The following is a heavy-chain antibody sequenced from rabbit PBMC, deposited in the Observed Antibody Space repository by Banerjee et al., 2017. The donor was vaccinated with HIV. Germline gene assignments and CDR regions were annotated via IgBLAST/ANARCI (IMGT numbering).Heavy chain of an antibody. D-gene: IGHD4-1*01. Sequence: QSLEESGGDLVKPGASLTLTCTASGLDFSNYHMGWVRQAPGKGLEWIGDIYAGSSGSTYYASWAKGRFTISKTSSTTVTLQMTSLTAADTATYFCARDRSGWAYYFNLWGQGTLVTVS. CDR1: GLDFSNYH. V-gene: IGHV1S40*01. CDR2: IYAGSSGST. CDR3: ARDRSGWAYYFNL. J-gene: IGHJ4*01.